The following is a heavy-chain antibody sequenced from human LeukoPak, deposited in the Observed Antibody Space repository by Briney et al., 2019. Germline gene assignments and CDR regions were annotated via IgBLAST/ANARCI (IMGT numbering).Heavy chain of an antibody. D-gene: IGHD3-3*01. J-gene: IGHJ5*02. Sequence: ASVKVSCKASGYTFTSYYMHWVRQAPGQGLEWMGIINPSGGSTSYAQKFQGRVTMTRDTSTSTAYMELRSLRSDDTAVYYCARDRTYYDFWSGSPTPTRFDPWGQGTLVTVSS. CDR1: GYTFTSYY. CDR3: ARDRTYYDFWSGSPTPTRFDP. CDR2: INPSGGST. V-gene: IGHV1-46*01.